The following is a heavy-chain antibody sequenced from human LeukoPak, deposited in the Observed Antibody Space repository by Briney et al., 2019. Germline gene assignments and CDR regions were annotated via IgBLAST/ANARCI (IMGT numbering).Heavy chain of an antibody. Sequence: GGSLRLSCTASGLTFNSYWMHWVRQAPEKGLEWVANMNQDGSERNYVDSVKGRFTISRDNSKNTLYLQMNSLRAEDTAVYYCAKSPKVTTPTLFDYWGQGTLVTVSS. CDR1: GLTFNSYW. D-gene: IGHD4-17*01. J-gene: IGHJ4*02. CDR3: AKSPKVTTPTLFDY. V-gene: IGHV3-7*03. CDR2: MNQDGSER.